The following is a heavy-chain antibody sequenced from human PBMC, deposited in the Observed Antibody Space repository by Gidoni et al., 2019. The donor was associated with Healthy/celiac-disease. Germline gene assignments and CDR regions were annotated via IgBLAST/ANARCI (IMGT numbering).Heavy chain of an antibody. CDR2: ISWNSGSI. CDR3: AKGGYSSSWGPFDI. V-gene: IGHV3-9*01. J-gene: IGHJ3*02. Sequence: EVQLVESGGGLVQPGRSLRLSCAASGFTFDDYAMHWVRQAPGKGLEWVSGISWNSGSIGYADSVKGRFTISRDNAKNSLYLQMNSLRAEDTALYYCAKGGYSSSWGPFDIWGQGTMVTVSS. CDR1: GFTFDDYA. D-gene: IGHD6-13*01.